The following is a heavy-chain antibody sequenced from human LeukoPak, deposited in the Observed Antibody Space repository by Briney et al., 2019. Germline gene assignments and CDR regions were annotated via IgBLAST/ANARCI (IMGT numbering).Heavy chain of an antibody. CDR2: ISYDGSNK. Sequence: PGRSLRLSCAASGFTFSRYAMHWVRQAPGKGLEWVAVISYDGSNKYYADSVKGRFTISRDNSKNTLYLQMNSLRAEDTAVYYCARSGPITIWFGEFPLDYWGQGTLVTVSS. D-gene: IGHD3-10*01. V-gene: IGHV3-30-3*01. CDR1: GFTFSRYA. J-gene: IGHJ4*02. CDR3: ARSGPITIWFGEFPLDY.